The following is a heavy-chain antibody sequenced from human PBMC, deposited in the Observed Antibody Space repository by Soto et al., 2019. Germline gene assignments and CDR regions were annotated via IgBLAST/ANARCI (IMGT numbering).Heavy chain of an antibody. CDR1: GVTFSSYA. V-gene: IGHV1-69*06. Sequence: SVKVSCKASGVTFSSYAISWVRQAPGQGLEWMGGIIPIFGTANYAQKFQGRVTITADKSTSTAYMELSSLRSEDTAVYYCARVQSYYYDSSDYQYYYYYGMDVWGQGTTVTVSS. CDR3: ARVQSYYYDSSDYQYYYYYGMDV. CDR2: IIPIFGTA. J-gene: IGHJ6*02. D-gene: IGHD3-22*01.